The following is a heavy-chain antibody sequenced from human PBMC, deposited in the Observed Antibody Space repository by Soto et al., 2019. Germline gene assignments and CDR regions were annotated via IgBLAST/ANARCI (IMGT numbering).Heavy chain of an antibody. V-gene: IGHV3-15*07. J-gene: IGHJ4*02. D-gene: IGHD1-1*01. CDR2: IKSKTDGGTT. Sequence: EVQLVESGGGLVKPGGSLRLSCAASGFTFSNAWMNCVRQAPGKGLEWVGRIKSKTDGGTTDYAAPVTGRFTISRDDSKNTLYLQMNSLKTEDTAVYYCTTLSTVQLESGDSWGQGTLVTVSS. CDR1: GFTFSNAW. CDR3: TTLSTVQLESGDS.